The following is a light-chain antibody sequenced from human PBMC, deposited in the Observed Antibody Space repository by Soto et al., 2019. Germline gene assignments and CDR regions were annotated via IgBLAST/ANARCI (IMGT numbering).Light chain of an antibody. V-gene: IGKV1-9*01. J-gene: IGKJ4*01. CDR2: AAS. CDR3: QQLNSYPLT. Sequence: IQLTQSPSSLSASVGDRVTITCRASQGISSFFAWYQQKPRKAPKLLIYAASTLHSGVPSRFSGSGSGADFTLTISSRQPEDFATYYCQQLNSYPLTFGGGTKVEIK. CDR1: QGISSF.